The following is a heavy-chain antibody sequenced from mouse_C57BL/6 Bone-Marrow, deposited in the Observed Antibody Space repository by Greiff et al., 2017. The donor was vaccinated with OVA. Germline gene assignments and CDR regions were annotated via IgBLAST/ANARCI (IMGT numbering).Heavy chain of an antibody. V-gene: IGHV1-5*01. J-gene: IGHJ4*01. Sequence: EVQLQQSGTVLARPGASVKMSCKTSGYTFTSYWMHWVKQRPGQGLEWIGAIYPGNSDTSYNQKFKGKAKLTAVTSASTAYMELSSLTNEDSAVYYCTITTVEDYAMDYWGQGTSVTVSS. CDR2: IYPGNSDT. CDR3: TITTVEDYAMDY. D-gene: IGHD1-1*01. CDR1: GYTFTSYW.